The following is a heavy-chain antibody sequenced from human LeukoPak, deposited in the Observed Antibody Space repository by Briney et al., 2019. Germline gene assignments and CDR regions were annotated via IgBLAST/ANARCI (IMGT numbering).Heavy chain of an antibody. D-gene: IGHD3-10*01. CDR3: ARDQDYYGSGSYGPDY. J-gene: IGHJ4*02. V-gene: IGHV4-38-2*02. Sequence: SETLSLTCTVSGYSITTGYYWGWIRQPPGKGLEWIGSIYTTGGTFYNPSLKSRVTISVDTSKNQFSLRLSSVTAADTAVYYCARDQDYYGSGSYGPDYWGQGTLVTVSS. CDR1: GYSITTGYY. CDR2: IYTTGGT.